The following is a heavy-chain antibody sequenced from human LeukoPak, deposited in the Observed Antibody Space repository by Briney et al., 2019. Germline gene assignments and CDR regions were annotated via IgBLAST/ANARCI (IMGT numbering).Heavy chain of an antibody. V-gene: IGHV4-59*10. J-gene: IGHJ4*02. D-gene: IGHD3-10*01. CDR3: ARVELISGSHLIFDY. Sequence: PSETLSLTCAVYGGSFSGYYWSWIRQPPGKGLEWIGRIYAGGTANYNPSLKSRVTMSGDTSKNQLSLKLSSVTAADTAVYYCARVELISGSHLIFDYWGQGTLVTVSS. CDR1: GGSFSGYY. CDR2: IYAGGTA.